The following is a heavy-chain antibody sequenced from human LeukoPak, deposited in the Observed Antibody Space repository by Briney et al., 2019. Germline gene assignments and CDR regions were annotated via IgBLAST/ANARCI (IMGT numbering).Heavy chain of an antibody. CDR3: VVVVEPPDSDGFDV. J-gene: IGHJ3*01. V-gene: IGHV3-74*01. CDR2: INADGSTT. Sequence: GGSLRLSCAASGFTVSSNYMSWVRQAPGKGLVWVSLINADGSTTTYADSVKGRFTISRDYARNTLSLQMNSLTIEDTAVYYCVVVVEPPDSDGFDVWGQGTMIAVSS. D-gene: IGHD5-24*01. CDR1: GFTVSSNY.